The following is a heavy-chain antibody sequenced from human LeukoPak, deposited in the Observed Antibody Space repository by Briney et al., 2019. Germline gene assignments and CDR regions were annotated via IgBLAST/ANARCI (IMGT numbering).Heavy chain of an antibody. CDR3: ARDSNPNSSGYYFDAFDL. Sequence: GGSLRLSCTASGFTFGDYAMSWVRQAPGKGLEWVANIRRDESSKYYVDSVEGRFTISRDNTKNSLYLQMNSLRAEDTAVYYCARDSNPNSSGYYFDAFDLWGQGTMVTVSS. D-gene: IGHD3-22*01. CDR2: IRRDESSK. CDR1: GFTFGDYA. V-gene: IGHV3-7*01. J-gene: IGHJ3*01.